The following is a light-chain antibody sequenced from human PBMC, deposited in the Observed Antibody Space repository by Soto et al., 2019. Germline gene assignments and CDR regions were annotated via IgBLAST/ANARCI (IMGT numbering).Light chain of an antibody. CDR2: AAS. CDR3: QLRYSTPWT. CDR1: QSISSY. Sequence: DIQMTQSPPALPAPVGDRATITCRASQSISSYLNWYKQKPGKAPKILIYAASSLQSGVPSRVRGSGSGTDVTLTISSLQPEEVATDDCQLRYSTPWTFGQGTKVDI. V-gene: IGKV1-39*01. J-gene: IGKJ1*01.